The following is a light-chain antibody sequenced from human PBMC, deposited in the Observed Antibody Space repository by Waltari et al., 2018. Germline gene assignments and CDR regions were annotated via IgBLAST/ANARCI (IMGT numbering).Light chain of an antibody. V-gene: IGKV3-15*01. CDR1: QSVSSN. CDR2: GAS. Sequence: ETVMTQSPATLSVSPGERATLYCRASQSVSSNLAWYQQKPGQAPRLLIYGASTRATGIPARFSGSGSGTEFTLTISSLQSEDFAVYYCQQYNNWPLTFGGGTKVEIK. CDR3: QQYNNWPLT. J-gene: IGKJ4*01.